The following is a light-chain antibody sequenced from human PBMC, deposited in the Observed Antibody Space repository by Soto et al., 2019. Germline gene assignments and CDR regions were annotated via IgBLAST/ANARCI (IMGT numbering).Light chain of an antibody. CDR2: DAS. CDR3: QQVNSYPLT. Sequence: DIHLTQSPSLLSASVGDRITITCRASQSISNYLAWYQQKPGKAPKLLIYDASILQGGVPSRFSGSGSATEFILTISSLQPEDFATYYCQQVNSYPLTFGGGTKVDI. V-gene: IGKV1-9*01. CDR1: QSISNY. J-gene: IGKJ4*01.